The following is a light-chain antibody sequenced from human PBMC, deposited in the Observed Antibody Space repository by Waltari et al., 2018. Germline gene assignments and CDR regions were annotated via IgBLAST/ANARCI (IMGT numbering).Light chain of an antibody. J-gene: IGLJ2*01. CDR2: DTY. V-gene: IGLV7-46*01. CDR1: AGAFPGDHH. CDR3: LLSYRDARV. Sequence: HAVVPQEPSLTVSPGGTVTLTCDSSAGAFPGDHHPYWFQQKPGQAPRTLIYDTYNKHSWTPARFTGFLLGGKAALTLSGAQPDDEADYYCLLSYRDARVFGGGTKVTVL.